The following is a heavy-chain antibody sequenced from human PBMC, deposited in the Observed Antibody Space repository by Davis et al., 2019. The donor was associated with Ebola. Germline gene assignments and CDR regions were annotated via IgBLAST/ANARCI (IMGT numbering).Heavy chain of an antibody. V-gene: IGHV3-15*01. D-gene: IGHD2-2*01. CDR3: ARGQDIVVVPAAGGPPDYYGMDV. Sequence: GGTLRLSCAASGFTFSNAWMSWVRQAPGKGLEWVGRIKSKTDGGTTDYAAPVKGRFTISRDNSKNTLYLQMNSLRAEDTAVYYCARGQDIVVVPAAGGPPDYYGMDVWGKGTTVTVSS. CDR1: GFTFSNAW. J-gene: IGHJ6*04. CDR2: IKSKTDGGTT.